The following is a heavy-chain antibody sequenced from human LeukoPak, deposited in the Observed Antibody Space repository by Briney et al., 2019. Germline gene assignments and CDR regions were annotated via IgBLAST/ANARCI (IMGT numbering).Heavy chain of an antibody. D-gene: IGHD5-24*01. V-gene: IGHV4-59*01. J-gene: IGHJ4*02. Sequence: PSETLSLTCTVSGGSISSYYWSWIRQPPGKGLEWIGYIYYSGSTNYNPSLKSRVTISVDTSKNQFSLKLSSVTAADTAMYYCARLGSMATKQQSDYWGQGTLVTVSS. CDR2: IYYSGST. CDR1: GGSISSYY. CDR3: ARLGSMATKQQSDY.